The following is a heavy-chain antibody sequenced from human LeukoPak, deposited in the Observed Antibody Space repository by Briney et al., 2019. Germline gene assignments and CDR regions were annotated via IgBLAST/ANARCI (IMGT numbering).Heavy chain of an antibody. V-gene: IGHV3-11*04. Sequence: LRLSCAASGFTFSDYYMSWIRQAPGKGLEWVSYISSSGSTIYYADSVKGRFTISRDNAKSSMYLQMNSLRAEDTAVYYCARAIVYYDFWSGPLNFDYWGQGTLVTVSS. CDR3: ARAIVYYDFWSGPLNFDY. CDR2: ISSSGSTI. CDR1: GFTFSDYY. J-gene: IGHJ4*02. D-gene: IGHD3-3*01.